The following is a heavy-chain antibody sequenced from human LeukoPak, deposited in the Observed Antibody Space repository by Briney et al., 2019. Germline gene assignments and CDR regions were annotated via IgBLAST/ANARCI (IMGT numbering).Heavy chain of an antibody. Sequence: GGSLRLSCAASGFTFSSYSMNWVRQAPGKGLEWVSSISSSSSYIYYADSVKGRFTISRDNAKNSLYLQMNSLRAEDTAVYYCARLEIIAAAGIGGWFDPWGQGTLVTVSS. CDR2: ISSSSSYI. CDR1: GFTFSSYS. D-gene: IGHD6-13*01. V-gene: IGHV3-21*01. J-gene: IGHJ5*02. CDR3: ARLEIIAAAGIGGWFDP.